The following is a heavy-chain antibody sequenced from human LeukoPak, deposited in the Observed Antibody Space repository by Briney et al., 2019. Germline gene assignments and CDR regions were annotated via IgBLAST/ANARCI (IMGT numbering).Heavy chain of an antibody. V-gene: IGHV3-21*01. Sequence: GGSLRLSCAASGFTFSSYGMHWVRQAPGKGLEWVSSISSSSSYIYYADSVKGRFTISRDNAKNSLYLQMNSLRAEDTAVYYCAILNYYDSSGYGVYYYYYYGMDVWGQGTTVTVSS. D-gene: IGHD3-22*01. CDR1: GFTFSSYG. CDR3: AILNYYDSSGYGVYYYYYYGMDV. J-gene: IGHJ6*02. CDR2: ISSSSSYI.